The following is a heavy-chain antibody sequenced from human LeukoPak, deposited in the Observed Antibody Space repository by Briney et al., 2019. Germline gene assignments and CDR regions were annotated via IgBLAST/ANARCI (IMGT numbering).Heavy chain of an antibody. CDR1: GGSISSSSYY. Sequence: PSETLSLTCTVSGGSISSSSYYWGWIRQPPGKGLEWIGSIYYSGSTYYNPSLKSRVTISVDTSKNQFSLKLSSVTAADTAVYYCARVRGSYGDFDYWGQGTLVTVSS. J-gene: IGHJ4*02. D-gene: IGHD1-26*01. CDR2: IYYSGST. V-gene: IGHV4-39*01. CDR3: ARVRGSYGDFDY.